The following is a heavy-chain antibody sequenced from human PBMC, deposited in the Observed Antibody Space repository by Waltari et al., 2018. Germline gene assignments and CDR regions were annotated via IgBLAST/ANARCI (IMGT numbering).Heavy chain of an antibody. CDR1: GYTLSELS. V-gene: IGHV1-24*01. CDR2: FDLEAGET. Sequence: QVQLVQSGAEVKKPGASVKVSCKASGYTLSELSMHWVRQAPGKGLEWLGGFDLEAGETIYAQKFQGRVTMTEDTSTDTAYMELSSLRSEDTAVYYCATKLYSGSFRHFEYWGQGTLVTVSS. CDR3: ATKLYSGSFRHFEY. D-gene: IGHD1-26*01. J-gene: IGHJ4*02.